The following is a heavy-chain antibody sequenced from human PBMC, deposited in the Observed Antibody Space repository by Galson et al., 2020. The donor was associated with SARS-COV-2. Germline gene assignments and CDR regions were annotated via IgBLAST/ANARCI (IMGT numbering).Heavy chain of an antibody. CDR2: IYYSGST. CDR3: AREHYSNSSTDY. Sequence: SETLSLTCTVSGCSISSSTYSWSWISQPPGKGQEWIGSIYYSGSTYYNPSLKSRVTISVHTSKNQFSLKLSSVTAADTDVYYCAREHYSNSSTDYWGQGALGTVSS. V-gene: IGHV4-39*07. J-gene: IGHJ4*02. CDR1: GCSISSSTYS. D-gene: IGHD6-13*01.